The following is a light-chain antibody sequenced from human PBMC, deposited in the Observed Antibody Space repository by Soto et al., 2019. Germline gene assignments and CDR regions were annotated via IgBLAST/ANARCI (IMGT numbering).Light chain of an antibody. V-gene: IGKV3-20*01. J-gene: IGKJ1*01. CDR1: QSVSSSF. Sequence: EIVLTQSPCTLSLSPGERATLSCRASQSVSSSFLAWYQHKPGQAPRLIIYGASSRATGIPDRFSGSGSGADFTLTISRLEPEDFAVYYCQHYGSSLWGFGPGTKVDIK. CDR2: GAS. CDR3: QHYGSSLWG.